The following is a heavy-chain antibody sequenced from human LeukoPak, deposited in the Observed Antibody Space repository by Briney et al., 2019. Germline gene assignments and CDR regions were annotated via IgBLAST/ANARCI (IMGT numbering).Heavy chain of an antibody. CDR2: ISGSGGST. CDR1: GFTFSSYA. V-gene: IGHV3-23*01. J-gene: IGHJ4*02. D-gene: IGHD3-9*01. Sequence: GGSLRLSCAASGFTFSSYAMSWVGQAPGKGLEWVSAISGSGGSTYYADSVKGRFTISRDNSKNTLYLQMNSLRAEDTAVYYCAKDLLILTGYKKNRGHYFDYWGQGTLVTVSS. CDR3: AKDLLILTGYKKNRGHYFDY.